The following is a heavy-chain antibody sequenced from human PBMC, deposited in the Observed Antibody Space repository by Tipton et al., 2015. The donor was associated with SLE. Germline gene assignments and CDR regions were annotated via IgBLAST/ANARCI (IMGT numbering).Heavy chain of an antibody. CDR2: ISSSSSTI. CDR1: GFTFSSYS. D-gene: IGHD3-3*01. CDR3: AKGKVVIISDYYFDY. J-gene: IGHJ4*02. Sequence: SLRLSCAASGFTFSSYSMNWVRQAPGKGLEWVSYISSSSSTIYYADSVKGRFTISRDNSKNTLYLQMNSLRAEDTAVYYCAKGKVVIISDYYFDYWGQGTLVTVSS. V-gene: IGHV3-48*01.